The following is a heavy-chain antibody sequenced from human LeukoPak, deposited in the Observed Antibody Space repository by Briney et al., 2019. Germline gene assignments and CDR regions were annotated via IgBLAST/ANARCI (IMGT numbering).Heavy chain of an antibody. V-gene: IGHV4-39*07. D-gene: IGHD6-19*01. J-gene: IGHJ4*02. Sequence: TSETLSLTCTVSGGSISSSSYYWGWIREPPGKGLEWIGSIYYSGSTYYNPSLTSRVTISVDTSKNQFSLKLRSVTAADTAVYYCAFAVACGYFDYWGQGTLVTVSS. CDR3: AFAVACGYFDY. CDR1: GGSISSSSYY. CDR2: IYYSGST.